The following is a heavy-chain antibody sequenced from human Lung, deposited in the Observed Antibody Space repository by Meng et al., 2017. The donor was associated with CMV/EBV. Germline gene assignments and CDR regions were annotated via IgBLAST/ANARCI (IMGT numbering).Heavy chain of an antibody. CDR3: AKEITTVAPNAFDM. CDR1: GFSFEDYG. CDR2: INWNRRSI. Sequence: GGSLRLSCAAAGFSFEDYGMHWVRQAPGKGLEWVSGINWNRRSIGYADSVQGRFTISRDNARKSLYLQMNTLRPEDTALYFCAKEITTVAPNAFDMWGQGTMVTVSS. J-gene: IGHJ3*02. V-gene: IGHV3-9*01. D-gene: IGHD4-23*01.